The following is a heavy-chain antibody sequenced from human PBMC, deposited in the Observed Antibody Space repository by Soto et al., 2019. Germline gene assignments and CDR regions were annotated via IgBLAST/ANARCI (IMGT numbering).Heavy chain of an antibody. D-gene: IGHD2-21*02. CDR2: ISYDGSNR. Sequence: SLRLSCAASGFTFSSYGMHWVRQAPGKGLEWVAVISYDGSNRYYADSVRGRFTISRDNSKNTLYLQMNSLRAEDTAVYYCAKSPGQNGYCSGDCYRFFGWFDPRGQGTLVTVSS. CDR3: AKSPGQNGYCSGDCYRFFGWFDP. V-gene: IGHV3-30*18. CDR1: GFTFSSYG. J-gene: IGHJ5*02.